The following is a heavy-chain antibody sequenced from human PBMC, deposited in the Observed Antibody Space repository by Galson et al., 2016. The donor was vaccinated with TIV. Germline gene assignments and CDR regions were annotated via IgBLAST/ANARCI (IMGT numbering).Heavy chain of an antibody. V-gene: IGHV3-23*01. CDR3: AKRNCINWRYFYYFDN. CDR1: GFTFSNDA. CDR2: ISATGDST. Sequence: SLRLSCAASGFTFSNDAMTWVRQAPGKGPEWVSTISATGDSTYYADSVRGRLTISRDNSRNTLYLQMDSLRAEDTAVYYCAKRNCINWRYFYYFDNWGLGTLVAVSS. D-gene: IGHD1-1*01. J-gene: IGHJ4*02.